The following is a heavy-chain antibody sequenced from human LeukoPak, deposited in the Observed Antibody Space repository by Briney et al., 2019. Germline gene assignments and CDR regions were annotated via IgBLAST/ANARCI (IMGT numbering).Heavy chain of an antibody. V-gene: IGHV4-34*01. CDR1: GGSFSGYY. D-gene: IGHD2-8*01. CDR2: INHSGST. Sequence: SETLSLTCAVYGGSFSGYYWSWIRQPPGKGLEWIGEINHSGSTNYNPSLKSRVTISVDTSKNQFSLNLISVTAAATAVCYCARDSENTGDAKFDPCGQGTLVTVSS. CDR3: ARDSENTGDAKFDP. J-gene: IGHJ5*02.